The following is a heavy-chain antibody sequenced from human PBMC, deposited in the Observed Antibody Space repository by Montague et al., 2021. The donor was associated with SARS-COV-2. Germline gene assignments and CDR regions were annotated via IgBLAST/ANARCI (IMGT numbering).Heavy chain of an antibody. CDR1: GGSLSGYY. J-gene: IGHJ6*02. D-gene: IGHD1-20*01. Sequence: SETLSLTCAVYGGSLSGYYWSWIRQPPGKGLEWIGEINHSGSTNYNPSLKSRVTISLDTSKNQFSLKLSSATAADTAVYYCARGRRRYNWRDETSYYYGMDVWGQGTTATVSS. CDR3: ARGRRRYNWRDETSYYYGMDV. V-gene: IGHV4-34*01. CDR2: INHSGST.